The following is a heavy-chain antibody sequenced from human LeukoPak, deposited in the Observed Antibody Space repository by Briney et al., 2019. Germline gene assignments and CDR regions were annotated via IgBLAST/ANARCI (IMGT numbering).Heavy chain of an antibody. V-gene: IGHV2-70*11. CDR3: ARVGGSGWYFDY. Sequence: GSGPALVKPTQTLTLTCTFSGFSLSTSGMCVSWIRQPPGKALEWLARIDWDDDKYYSASLKTRLTISKDTSKNQVVLTMTNMDPVDTATYYCARVGGSGWYFDYWGQGTLVPVSS. CDR1: GFSLSTSGMC. J-gene: IGHJ4*02. D-gene: IGHD6-19*01. CDR2: IDWDDDK.